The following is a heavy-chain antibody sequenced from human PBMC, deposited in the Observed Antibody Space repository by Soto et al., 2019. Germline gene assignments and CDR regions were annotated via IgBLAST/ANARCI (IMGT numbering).Heavy chain of an antibody. J-gene: IGHJ4*02. V-gene: IGHV3-7*01. Sequence: GGSLRLSSAASAFTFTSYWIGWVRQAPGKGLEWVANIKQDGSEKYYVDSVKGRFTISRDNAKNSLYLQMNSLRAEDTAVYYCARGLREVDYWGQGT. CDR1: AFTFTSYW. CDR3: ARGLREVDY. CDR2: IKQDGSEK.